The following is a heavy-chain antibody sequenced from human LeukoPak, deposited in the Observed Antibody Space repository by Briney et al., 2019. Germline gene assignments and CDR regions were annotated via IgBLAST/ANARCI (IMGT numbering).Heavy chain of an antibody. CDR2: ISSSGST. J-gene: IGHJ4*02. Sequence: PSETLSLTCTVSGDSISSGDYYWSWIRQPAGKGLEWIGRISSSGSTNYNPSLKSRVTISVDTSKNQFSLKLSSVTAADTAVYYCARGVLTYYYGSGSYYFDYWGQGTLVTVSS. CDR1: GDSISSGDYY. D-gene: IGHD3-10*01. V-gene: IGHV4-61*02. CDR3: ARGVLTYYYGSGSYYFDY.